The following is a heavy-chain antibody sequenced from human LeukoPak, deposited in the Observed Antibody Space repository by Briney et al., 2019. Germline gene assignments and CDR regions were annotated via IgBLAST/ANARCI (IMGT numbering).Heavy chain of an antibody. CDR1: GFTIDDYG. D-gene: IGHD2-21*02. CDR3: ARSVTAILSFDP. J-gene: IGHJ5*02. CDR2: INWNGGST. Sequence: GGSLRLSCAASGFTIDDYGMSWVRQAPGKGLEWVSGINWNGGSTGYADSVKGRFTISRDNAKNSLYLQMNSLRAEDTAVYYCARSVTAILSFDPWGQGTLVTVSS. V-gene: IGHV3-20*04.